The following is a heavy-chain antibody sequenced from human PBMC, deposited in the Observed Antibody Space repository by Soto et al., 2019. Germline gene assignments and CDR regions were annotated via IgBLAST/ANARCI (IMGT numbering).Heavy chain of an antibody. CDR3: ARTDRDFYGLDV. J-gene: IGHJ6*02. V-gene: IGHV3-13*05. D-gene: IGHD3-3*01. CDR1: GFTFRHYD. CDR2: ISAAGDP. Sequence: EVQLVESGGGLVQPGGSLRLSCEASGFTFRHYDMHWVLHGTGKGLEWVSGISAAGDPDYADSVEGRFTISRENAQNSFFLQMNSLRVGDTAVYYCARTDRDFYGLDVWGQGTTVIVSS.